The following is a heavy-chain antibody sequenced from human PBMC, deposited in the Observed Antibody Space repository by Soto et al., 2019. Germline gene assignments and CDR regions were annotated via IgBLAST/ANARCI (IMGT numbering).Heavy chain of an antibody. J-gene: IGHJ3*02. V-gene: IGHV5-51*01. CDR3: ASSATSAFDI. D-gene: IGHD1-26*01. CDR2: IYPGDSDT. Sequence: GESLKISCKGSGYSFTTNWIGWVRQMPGKGLEWMGIIYPGDSDTRYSPSSRGQVTISADKSITTAYLQWNSLKASDAAMYYCASSATSAFDIWGQGTMVTVSS. CDR1: GYSFTTNW.